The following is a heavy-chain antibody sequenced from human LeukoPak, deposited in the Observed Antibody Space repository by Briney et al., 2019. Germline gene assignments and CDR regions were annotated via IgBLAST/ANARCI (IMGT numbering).Heavy chain of an antibody. Sequence: GGSLRLSCAASGFTFSSYAMSWVRQAPGKGLEWVSAISGSGGSTYYADSVKGRFTISRDNSKNTLYLQMNSLRAEDTAVYYCAKSTTKAHYYDSSGYPYGGQGTLVTVSS. J-gene: IGHJ4*02. V-gene: IGHV3-23*01. CDR2: ISGSGGST. D-gene: IGHD3-22*01. CDR3: AKSTTKAHYYDSSGYPY. CDR1: GFTFSSYA.